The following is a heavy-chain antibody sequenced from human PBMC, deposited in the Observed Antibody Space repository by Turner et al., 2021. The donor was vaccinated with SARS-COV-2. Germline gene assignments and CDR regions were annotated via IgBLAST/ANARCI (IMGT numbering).Heavy chain of an antibody. CDR1: GCLISSSGYY. V-gene: IGHV4-39*05. CDR2: IYYSGST. J-gene: IGHJ6*02. D-gene: IGHD6-13*01. CDR3: ATSTVAGTELNYYGMDV. Sequence: QLQLQESGPGLVKPSETPSPTLTVPGCLISSSGYYWGGIRQPPGKGLEWIGSIYYSGSTYYNPTLKSRVTISVDTSKNQFSLKLSSVTAADTAVYYCATSTVAGTELNYYGMDVWGQGTTVTVSS.